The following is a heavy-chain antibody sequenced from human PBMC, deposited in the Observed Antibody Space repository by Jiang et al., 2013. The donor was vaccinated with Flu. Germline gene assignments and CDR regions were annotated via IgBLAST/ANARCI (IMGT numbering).Heavy chain of an antibody. J-gene: IGHJ4*02. V-gene: IGHV4-38-2*02. CDR2: IYHSGST. Sequence: GSGLVKPSETLSLTCTVSGYSISSGYYWGWIRQPPGKGLEWIGSIYHSGSTYYNPSLKSRVTISVDTSKNQFSLKLSSVTAADTAVYYCAGSFTFGGVIVPKRFDYWGQGNPGHRLL. D-gene: IGHD3-16*02. CDR1: GYSISSGYY. CDR3: AGSFTFGGVIVPKRFDY.